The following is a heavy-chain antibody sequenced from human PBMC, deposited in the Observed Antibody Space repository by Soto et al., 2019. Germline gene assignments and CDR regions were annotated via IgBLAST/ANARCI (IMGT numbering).Heavy chain of an antibody. Sequence: SETLSLTCAVSGGSISSGGYSWSWIRQPPGKGLEWIGYIYHSGSTYYNPSLKSRVTISVDRSKNQFSLKLSSVTAAVTAVYYRARVPDYWGQGTLVTVSA. CDR2: IYHSGST. CDR1: GGSISSGGYS. CDR3: ARVPDY. V-gene: IGHV4-30-2*01. J-gene: IGHJ4*02.